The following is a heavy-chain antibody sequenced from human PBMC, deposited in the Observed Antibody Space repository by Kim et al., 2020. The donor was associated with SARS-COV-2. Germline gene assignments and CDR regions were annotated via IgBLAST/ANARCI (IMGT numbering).Heavy chain of an antibody. Sequence: PVKGRFTISRDDSKNTLYLQMNSLKTEDTAVYYCTTQGTWIGELLYYFDYWGQGTLVTVSS. V-gene: IGHV3-15*01. CDR3: TTQGTWIGELLYYFDY. J-gene: IGHJ4*02. D-gene: IGHD3-10*01.